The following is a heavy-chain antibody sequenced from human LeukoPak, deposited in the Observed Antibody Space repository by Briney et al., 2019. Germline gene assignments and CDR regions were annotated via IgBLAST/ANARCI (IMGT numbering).Heavy chain of an antibody. CDR2: IYYSGNT. J-gene: IGHJ4*02. CDR3: ARQTGSGLFILP. D-gene: IGHD3/OR15-3a*01. CDR1: GVSLSSSNSY. Sequence: SETLSLTCTVSGVSLSSSNSYWGWHRQPPGKGLEWVGSIYYSGNTYYNASLKSQLSISIDTSKNRFSLKLTSVTAADTAVYYCARQTGSGLFILPGGQGTLVTVSS. V-gene: IGHV4-39*01.